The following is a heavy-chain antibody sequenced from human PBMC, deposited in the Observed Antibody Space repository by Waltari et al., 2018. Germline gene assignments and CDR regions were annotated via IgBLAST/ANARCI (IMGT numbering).Heavy chain of an antibody. D-gene: IGHD2-2*01. V-gene: IGHV4-59*01. CDR2: IYYSGST. J-gene: IGHJ4*02. Sequence: QVQLQESGTGLVTPSETLSLTCTVSGGSISSYYWSWIRQPPGKGLEWIGYIYYSGSTNYNPSLKSRVTISLDTSKNQFSLKLSSVTAADTAVYYCARGGTSSYGGFDYWGQGTLVTVSS. CDR3: ARGGTSSYGGFDY. CDR1: GGSISSYY.